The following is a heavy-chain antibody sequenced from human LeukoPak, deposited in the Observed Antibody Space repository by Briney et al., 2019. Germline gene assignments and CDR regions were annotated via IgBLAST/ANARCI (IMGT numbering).Heavy chain of an antibody. D-gene: IGHD6-13*01. CDR1: GYTFTGYY. Sequence: ASVKVSCKASGYTFTGYYMHWVRQAPGQGLEWMGRINPNSGGTNYAQKFQGRVTMTRDTSISTAYMELSRLRSDDTAVYYCARFSRAAAGPFDYWGQGTLVTVSS. V-gene: IGHV1-2*06. CDR3: ARFSRAAAGPFDY. CDR2: INPNSGGT. J-gene: IGHJ4*02.